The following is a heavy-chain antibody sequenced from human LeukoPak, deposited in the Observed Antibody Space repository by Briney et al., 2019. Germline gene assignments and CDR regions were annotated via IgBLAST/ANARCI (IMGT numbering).Heavy chain of an antibody. J-gene: IGHJ6*03. CDR1: GGSISSYY. D-gene: IGHD2-15*01. Sequence: NPSETLSLTCTVSGGSISSYYWSWIRQPAGKGLEWIGRIYSSGSTNYNPSLKSRVTMSVDTSKNQFSLKLSSVTAADTAVYYCARDHPGGRKSYYYYYMDVWGKGTTVTVSS. V-gene: IGHV4-4*07. CDR2: IYSSGST. CDR3: ARDHPGGRKSYYYYYMDV.